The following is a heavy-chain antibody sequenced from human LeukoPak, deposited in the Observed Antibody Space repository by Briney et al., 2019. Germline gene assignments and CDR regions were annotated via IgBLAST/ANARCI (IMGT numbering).Heavy chain of an antibody. Sequence: PGGSLRLSCAASGFTFSSYEMSGVRQAPGKGLEWVSYISSSGSTIYYADSVKGRFTISRDNAKNSLYLQMNSLRAEDTAVYYCARVDYSSSWPYYFDYWGQGTLVTVSS. CDR2: ISSSGSTI. CDR1: GFTFSSYE. V-gene: IGHV3-48*03. CDR3: ARVDYSSSWPYYFDY. J-gene: IGHJ4*02. D-gene: IGHD6-13*01.